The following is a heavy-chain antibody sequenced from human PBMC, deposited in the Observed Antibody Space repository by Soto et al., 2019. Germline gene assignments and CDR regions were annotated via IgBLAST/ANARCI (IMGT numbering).Heavy chain of an antibody. J-gene: IGHJ6*02. CDR3: SEGHPGSYYYYGMDV. CDR1: VFTFINYW. Sequence: PGWSLRLSCASSVFTFINYWMHWVRQAPGKGLVWVSRIHSDGSSTSYADSVKGRFTISRDNAKNTLYLQMNSLRAEDTAVYYCSEGHPGSYYYYGMDVWGQGTTVTVSS. V-gene: IGHV3-74*01. CDR2: IHSDGSST.